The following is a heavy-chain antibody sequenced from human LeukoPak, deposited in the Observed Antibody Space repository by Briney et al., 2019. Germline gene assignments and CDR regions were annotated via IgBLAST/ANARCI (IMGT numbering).Heavy chain of an antibody. V-gene: IGHV4-39*01. D-gene: IGHD3-22*01. Sequence: PSETLSLTCTVSGGSISSSSYYWGWIRQPPGQGLEWIGRIYYSGSTYYNPSLKSRVTISVATSKTPFSPKLSSVTAADTAVYYCARGPRITMIVVVDWGQGTLVTVSS. CDR2: IYYSGST. CDR3: ARGPRITMIVVVD. CDR1: GGSISSSSYY. J-gene: IGHJ4*02.